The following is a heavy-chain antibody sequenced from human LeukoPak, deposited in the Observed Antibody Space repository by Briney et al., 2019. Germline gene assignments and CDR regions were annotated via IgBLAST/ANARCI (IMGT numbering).Heavy chain of an antibody. V-gene: IGHV3-7*01. J-gene: IGHJ3*02. CDR3: ARIRITMVRGVTDAFDI. D-gene: IGHD3-10*01. CDR1: GFTFSSYW. Sequence: PGGSLRLSCAASGFTFSSYWMSWVRQAPGKGLEWVANIKQDGSEKYYVDSVKGRFTISRDNAKNSLYLQMNSLRAEDTAVYYCARIRITMVRGVTDAFDIWGQGTMVTVSS. CDR2: IKQDGSEK.